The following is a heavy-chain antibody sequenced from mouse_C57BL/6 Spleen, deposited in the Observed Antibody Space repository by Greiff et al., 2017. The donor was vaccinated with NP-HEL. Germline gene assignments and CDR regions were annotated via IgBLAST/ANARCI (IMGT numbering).Heavy chain of an antibody. Sequence: VKLMESGPGLVAPSQSLSITCTVSGFSLTSYAISWVRQPPGKGLEWLGVIWTGGGTNYNSALKSRLSISKDNSKSQVFLKMNSLQTDDTARYYCARNGLITTVVGYYFDYWGQGTTLTVSS. CDR2: IWTGGGT. D-gene: IGHD1-1*01. J-gene: IGHJ2*01. CDR1: GFSLTSYA. CDR3: ARNGLITTVVGYYFDY. V-gene: IGHV2-9-1*01.